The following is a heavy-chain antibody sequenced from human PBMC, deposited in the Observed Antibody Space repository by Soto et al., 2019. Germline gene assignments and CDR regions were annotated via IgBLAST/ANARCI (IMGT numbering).Heavy chain of an antibody. J-gene: IGHJ6*02. V-gene: IGHV1-69*13. CDR3: ARSDYDSSGYYYYGMDV. CDR1: GGTFSSYA. Sequence: SVKVSCKASGGTFSSYAISWVRQAPGQGLEWMGGIIPIFGTANYAQKFQGRVTITADESTSTAYMELSSLRSEDTAVYYCARSDYDSSGYYYYGMDVWGQGATVTVSS. D-gene: IGHD3-22*01. CDR2: IIPIFGTA.